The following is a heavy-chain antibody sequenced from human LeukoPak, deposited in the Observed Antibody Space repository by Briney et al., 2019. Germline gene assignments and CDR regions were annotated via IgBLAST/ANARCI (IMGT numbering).Heavy chain of an antibody. Sequence: GGSLRLSCAASGFTFSDYYMNWVRQAPGKGLEWVSFISSSTTIYYADSVKGRFTLSRDNSNNALYLQMNSLRAEDSAVYYCAKTEYTYGYDGAFDIWGQGTMVAVSS. CDR3: AKTEYTYGYDGAFDI. J-gene: IGHJ3*02. D-gene: IGHD5-18*01. V-gene: IGHV3-69-1*02. CDR2: ISSSTTI. CDR1: GFTFSDYY.